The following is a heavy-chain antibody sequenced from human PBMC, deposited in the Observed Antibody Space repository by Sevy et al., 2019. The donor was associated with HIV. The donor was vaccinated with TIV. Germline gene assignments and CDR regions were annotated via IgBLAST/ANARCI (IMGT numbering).Heavy chain of an antibody. Sequence: GGSLRLSCAASGFTFSSYAMHWVRQAPGKGLEWVAVISYDGSNKYYADSVKGRFTISRDKSKNTLYLQMNSLRAEDTAVYYCARDQYYASSGSPYFDYWGQGTLVTVSS. CDR1: GFTFSSYA. D-gene: IGHD3-22*01. CDR2: ISYDGSNK. J-gene: IGHJ4*02. CDR3: ARDQYYASSGSPYFDY. V-gene: IGHV3-30-3*01.